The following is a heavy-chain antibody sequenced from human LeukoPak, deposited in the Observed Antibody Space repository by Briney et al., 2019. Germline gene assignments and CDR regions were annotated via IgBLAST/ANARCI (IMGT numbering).Heavy chain of an antibody. V-gene: IGHV3-66*01. CDR3: ARTYGDYDYYYGMDV. CDR1: GITVSSHY. J-gene: IGHJ6*01. CDR2: IDSGGST. Sequence: GGSLRLSCAASGITVSSHYMTWVRQAPGKGLEWVSVIDSGGSTNSADSVKGRFSISRDNSKNTLYLQMNSLRVEDTAVYYCARTYGDYDYYYGMDVWGQGTTVTVSS. D-gene: IGHD4-17*01.